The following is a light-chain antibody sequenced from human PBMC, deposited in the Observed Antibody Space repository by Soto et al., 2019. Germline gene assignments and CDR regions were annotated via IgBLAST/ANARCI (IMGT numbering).Light chain of an antibody. CDR2: DAS. CDR1: QSISSW. V-gene: IGKV1-5*01. CDR3: QQYNSYSTGRIT. Sequence: DIQMTQSPSTLSASVGDRVTITCRASQSISSWLAWYQQKPGKAPKLLIYDASSLESGVPSRFSGSGSGTEFTLIISSLQPDDFATYYCQQYNSYSTGRITFGPGTKVDIK. J-gene: IGKJ3*01.